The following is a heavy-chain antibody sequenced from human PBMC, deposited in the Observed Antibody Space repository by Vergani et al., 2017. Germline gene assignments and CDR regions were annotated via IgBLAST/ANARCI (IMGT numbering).Heavy chain of an antibody. V-gene: IGHV1-69*01. D-gene: IGHD1-1*01. Sequence: QVQLVQSGAEVKKPGSSVKVSCKASGGTFSSYAISWVRQAPGQGLEWMGGIIPIFGTANYAQKFQGRVTITADESTNTAYMELSSLRSEDTAVYYCARGPGLDPKYYYYYVDVWGKGTTVTVSS. CDR2: IIPIFGTA. J-gene: IGHJ6*03. CDR3: ARGPGLDPKYYYYYVDV. CDR1: GGTFSSYA.